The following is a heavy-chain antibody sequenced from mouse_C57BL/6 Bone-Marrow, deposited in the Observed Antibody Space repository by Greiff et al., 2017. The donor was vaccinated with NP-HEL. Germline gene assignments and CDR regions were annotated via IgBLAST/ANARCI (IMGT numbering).Heavy chain of an antibody. D-gene: IGHD2-4*01. CDR1: GYTFTSYW. CDR2: IDPSDSYT. J-gene: IGHJ1*03. V-gene: IGHV1-50*01. CDR3: ARGDDYGVWYFDV. Sequence: VQLQQPGAELVKPGASVKLSCKASGYTFTSYWMQWVKQRPGQGLEWIGEIDPSDSYTNYNQKFKGKATLTVDTSSSTAYMQLSILTSEDSAVYYCARGDDYGVWYFDVWGTGTTVTVSS.